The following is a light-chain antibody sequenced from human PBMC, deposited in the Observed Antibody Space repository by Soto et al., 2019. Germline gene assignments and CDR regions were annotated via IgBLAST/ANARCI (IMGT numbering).Light chain of an antibody. J-gene: IGKJ1*01. CDR3: LQHNSYPRT. CDR2: LTY. Sequence: DIQMTQSPSSLSASVGYRGTVTCRASQGIGNDLGWYQQKPGKAPKRLIYLTYSLQTGVPSRFSGSGSGTEFSLTISSLQPEDSATYFCLQHNSYPRTFGQGTKVDIK. V-gene: IGKV1-17*01. CDR1: QGIGND.